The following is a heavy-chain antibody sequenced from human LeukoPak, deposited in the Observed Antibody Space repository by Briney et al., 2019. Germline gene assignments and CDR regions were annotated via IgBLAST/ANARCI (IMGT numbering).Heavy chain of an antibody. CDR2: INSDGSST. Sequence: GGSLRLSCAASGFTFSSYAMHWVRQAPGKGLVWVSRINSDGSSTSYADSVKGRFTISRDNAKNTLYLQMNSLRAEDTAVYYCATSLMTSGWYGSGFDYWGQGTLVTVSS. CDR3: ATSLMTSGWYGSGFDY. J-gene: IGHJ4*02. CDR1: GFTFSSYA. V-gene: IGHV3-74*01. D-gene: IGHD6-19*01.